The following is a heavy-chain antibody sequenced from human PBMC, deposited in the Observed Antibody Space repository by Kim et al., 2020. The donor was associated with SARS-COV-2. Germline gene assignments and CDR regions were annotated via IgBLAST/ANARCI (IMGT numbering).Heavy chain of an antibody. CDR3: AISEDYGSKRGFGY. V-gene: IGHV1-69*04. CDR2: IIPTLDIA. Sequence: SVKVSCKASGGTFSSYAVSWVRQAPGQGLEWMGRIIPTLDIADYAEKFQGGVTITAYKSTSTAYMELNSLRYEETAIYYCAISEDYGSKRGFGYWGQGTRVTVSS. J-gene: IGHJ4*02. D-gene: IGHD4-17*01. CDR1: GGTFSSYA.